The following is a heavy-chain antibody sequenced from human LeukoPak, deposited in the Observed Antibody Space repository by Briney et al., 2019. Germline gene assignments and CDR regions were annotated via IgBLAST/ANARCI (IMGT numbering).Heavy chain of an antibody. J-gene: IGHJ4*02. Sequence: ASVKVSCKVSGYTLTELSMHWVRQAPGKGLEWMGGFDPEDGETIYAQKFQGRVTMTTDTSTSTAYMELSSLRSEDTAVYYCARDYSGYDYSVYWGQGTLVTVSS. CDR1: GYTLTELS. V-gene: IGHV1-24*01. CDR2: FDPEDGET. D-gene: IGHD5-12*01. CDR3: ARDYSGYDYSVY.